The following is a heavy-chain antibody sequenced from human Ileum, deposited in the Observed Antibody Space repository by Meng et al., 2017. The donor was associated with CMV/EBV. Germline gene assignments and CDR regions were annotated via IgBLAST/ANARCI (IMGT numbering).Heavy chain of an antibody. Sequence: ASAKVSCKASGYTFTNYGIFWVRQAPGQGLEWMRWISTYSGDTNYAQNLQGRVTMTTDTSTNTAYMQLRSLTSDDTAVYYCARPNYSSPPSVEDWGQGTLVTVSS. CDR2: ISTYSGDT. V-gene: IGHV1-18*01. J-gene: IGHJ4*02. CDR3: ARPNYSSPPSVED. CDR1: GYTFTNYG. D-gene: IGHD6-19*01.